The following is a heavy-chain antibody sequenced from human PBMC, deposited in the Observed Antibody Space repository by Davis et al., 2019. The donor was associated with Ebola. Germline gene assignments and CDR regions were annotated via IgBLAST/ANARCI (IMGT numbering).Heavy chain of an antibody. Sequence: GESLKISCKDSGNSFTSHWIGWVRQMPGKGLEWMGIIYPGDSDTSSSPSFQGQVTISADKSISTAYLQWSSLKASDTAMYYCARHDSSGWYPFDYWGQGTLVTVSS. V-gene: IGHV5-51*01. J-gene: IGHJ4*02. CDR1: GNSFTSHW. D-gene: IGHD6-19*01. CDR3: ARHDSSGWYPFDY. CDR2: IYPGDSDT.